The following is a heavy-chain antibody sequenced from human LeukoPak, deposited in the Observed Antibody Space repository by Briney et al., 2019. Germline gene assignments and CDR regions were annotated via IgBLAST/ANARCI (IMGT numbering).Heavy chain of an antibody. CDR1: GYTFTGYD. J-gene: IGHJ4*02. D-gene: IGHD2-2*01. Sequence: ASVKVSCKASGYTFTGYDMHWVRQAPGQKLEWMGYINAGSGNIKYSQKFQGRVTITRDTSASTVYMQLNSLRSEDTAVYYCARDGCSSTTCLVYYFHYWGQGTLVTVSS. CDR3: ARDGCSSTTCLVYYFHY. V-gene: IGHV1-3*01. CDR2: INAGSGNI.